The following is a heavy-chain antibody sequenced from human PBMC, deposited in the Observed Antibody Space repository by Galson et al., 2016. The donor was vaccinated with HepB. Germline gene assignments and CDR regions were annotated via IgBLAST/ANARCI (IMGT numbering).Heavy chain of an antibody. V-gene: IGHV4-34*01. Sequence: ETLSLTCAVYGGSFSAYYWSWIRQPPGEGLEWIGEISQSGSTNYNPSLESRVTISGDTSKNQFSLKLSSVTASDTAVYYCAKSRQYYAYNRNAFDIWGQGTMVTVSS. D-gene: IGHD3-16*01. J-gene: IGHJ3*02. CDR1: GGSFSAYY. CDR2: ISQSGST. CDR3: AKSRQYYAYNRNAFDI.